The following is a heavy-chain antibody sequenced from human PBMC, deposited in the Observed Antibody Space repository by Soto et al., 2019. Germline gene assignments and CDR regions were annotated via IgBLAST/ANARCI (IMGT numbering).Heavy chain of an antibody. CDR1: GGSVSSGSCY. D-gene: IGHD1-26*01. CDR2: IYYSGST. J-gene: IGHJ4*02. Sequence: QVQLQESGPGLVKPSETLSLTCTVSGGSVSSGSCYWSWIRQPPGKGLEWIGYIYYSGSTKYNPSLKGRVTISVDTSKNPFYLKLSSVTAADTAVYYCARAGLGDGSDYWGQGTLVTVSS. CDR3: ARAGLGDGSDY. V-gene: IGHV4-61*01.